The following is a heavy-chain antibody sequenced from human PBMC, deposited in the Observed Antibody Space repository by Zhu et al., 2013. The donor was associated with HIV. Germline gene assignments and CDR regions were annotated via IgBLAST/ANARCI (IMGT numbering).Heavy chain of an antibody. CDR2: ISADKGNT. CDR1: GYTFTTYG. D-gene: IGHD6-19*01. V-gene: IGHV1-18*01. Sequence: QVQLVQSGAEVKKPGASVKVSCKASGYTFTTYGIGWVRQAPGEGLEWMGWISADKGNTNYAQKFQGRVTMTTDTSTSTAYMELRGLRSDDTAVYYCARDQTGFAVAGTSPDYWGQGTLVTVSS. CDR3: ARDQTGFAVAGTSPDY. J-gene: IGHJ4*02.